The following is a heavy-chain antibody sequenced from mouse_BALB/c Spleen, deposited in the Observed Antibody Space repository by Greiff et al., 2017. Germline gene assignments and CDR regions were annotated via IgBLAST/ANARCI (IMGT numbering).Heavy chain of an antibody. CDR2: IYPGDGST. CDR3: ARSRGNYWFAY. J-gene: IGHJ3*01. Sequence: VQLQQSGAELAKPGASVKISCKASGYTFTSYDINWVKQRPGQGLEWIGWIYPGDGSTKYNEKFKGKATLTADKSSSTAYMQLSSLTSENSAVYFCARSRGNYWFAYWGQGTLVTVSA. V-gene: IGHV1S56*01. CDR1: GYTFTSYD. D-gene: IGHD2-1*01.